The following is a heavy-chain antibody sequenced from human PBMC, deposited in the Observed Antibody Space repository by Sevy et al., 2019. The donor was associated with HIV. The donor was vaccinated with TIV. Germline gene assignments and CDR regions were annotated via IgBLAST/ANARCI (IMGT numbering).Heavy chain of an antibody. J-gene: IGHJ4*02. CDR2: IADDGNYK. CDR3: ARDKRDTPGTDVFDF. D-gene: IGHD2-15*01. Sequence: GGSLRLSCEASEFTFDNYWLTWVRQAPGKGLEWVANIADDGNYKNYVEYVKGRLTISRDNAKNSLYLQIHSLRAEDTAVYYCARDKRDTPGTDVFDFWGQGTLVTVSS. CDR1: EFTFDNYW. V-gene: IGHV3-7*01.